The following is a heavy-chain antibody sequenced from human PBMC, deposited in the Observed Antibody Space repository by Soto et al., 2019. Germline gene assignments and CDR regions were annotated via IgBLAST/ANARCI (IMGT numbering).Heavy chain of an antibody. CDR1: GFTLSSFG. Sequence: AQLLDSGGGVVQPGRSLRLSCAASGFTLSSFGMYWVRQAPGRGLEWVAVISYDGATRYYGDSVKGRFTISRDNSKDTLYLQMDSLRPEDTAVYYCANSPGAATRGSHYWGQGTLVTVSS. D-gene: IGHD1-26*01. CDR2: ISYDGATR. CDR3: ANSPGAATRGSHY. V-gene: IGHV3-30*18. J-gene: IGHJ4*02.